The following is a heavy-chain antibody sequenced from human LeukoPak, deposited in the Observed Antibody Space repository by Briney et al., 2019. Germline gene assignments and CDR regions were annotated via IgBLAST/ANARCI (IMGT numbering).Heavy chain of an antibody. CDR2: ISGSAGTT. Sequence: GGSLRLSCAASGFTFSGYSMNWVRQAPGKGLEWVSYISGSAGTTSYADSVKGRFTISRDNAKNSLYLQMNSLRVEDTAVYYCARARGVVGSGYYYFDYWGQGTLVTVSS. D-gene: IGHD3-22*01. J-gene: IGHJ4*02. CDR1: GFTFSGYS. V-gene: IGHV3-48*04. CDR3: ARARGVVGSGYYYFDY.